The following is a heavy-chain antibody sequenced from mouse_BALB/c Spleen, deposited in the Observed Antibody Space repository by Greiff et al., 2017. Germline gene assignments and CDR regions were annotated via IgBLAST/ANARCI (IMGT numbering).Heavy chain of an antibody. V-gene: IGHV5-6-5*01. Sequence: EVQLVESGGGLVKPGGSLKLSCAASGFTFSSYAMSWVRQTPEKRLEWVASISSGGSTYYPDSVKGRFTISRDNARNILYLQMSSLRSEDTAMYYCARGTYYGSSSWFAYWGQGTLVTVSA. J-gene: IGHJ3*01. CDR1: GFTFSSYA. CDR3: ARGTYYGSSSWFAY. CDR2: ISSGGST. D-gene: IGHD1-1*01.